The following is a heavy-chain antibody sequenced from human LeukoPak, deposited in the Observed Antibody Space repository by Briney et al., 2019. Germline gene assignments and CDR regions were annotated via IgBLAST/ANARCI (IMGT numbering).Heavy chain of an antibody. CDR1: GYTFTDYY. D-gene: IGHD6-13*01. J-gene: IGHJ5*02. CDR3: VRVVRRAAAHAGNWFDP. V-gene: IGHV1-2*02. Sequence: ASVKVSCKASGYTFTDYYMHWVRQARGQGLEWMGWINPNTGGTDYIQKFQGRVTMTRDTSISTAYMELNSLRSDDTAVYYCVRVVRRAAAHAGNWFDPWGQGTLVTVSS. CDR2: INPNTGGT.